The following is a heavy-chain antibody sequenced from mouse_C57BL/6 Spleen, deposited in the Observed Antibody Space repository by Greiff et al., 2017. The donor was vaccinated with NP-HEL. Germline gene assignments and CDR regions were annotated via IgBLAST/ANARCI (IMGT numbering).Heavy chain of an antibody. Sequence: VQLQQPGAELVMPGASVKLSCKASGYTFTSYWMHWVKQRPGQGLEWIGEIDPSDSYTNYNQKFKGKSTLTVDKSSSTAYMQLSSLTSEDSAVYYCARGWDGDYWGQGTTLTVSS. CDR2: IDPSDSYT. CDR3: ARGWDGDY. D-gene: IGHD4-1*01. V-gene: IGHV1-69*01. J-gene: IGHJ2*01. CDR1: GYTFTSYW.